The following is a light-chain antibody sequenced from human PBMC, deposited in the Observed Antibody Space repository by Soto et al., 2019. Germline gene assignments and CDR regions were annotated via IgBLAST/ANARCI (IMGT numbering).Light chain of an antibody. V-gene: IGLV2-14*01. CDR1: SSDIGGYDY. CDR3: SSYTSNNTPV. CDR2: EVR. Sequence: QSVLTQAASVSGSPGQSITISCTGTSSDIGGYDYVSWYQHHPGKAPRLMIYEVRNRPSGVSNRFSGSKSSNTASLTISGLQTEDEADYYCSSYTSNNTPVFGTGTNVTVL. J-gene: IGLJ1*01.